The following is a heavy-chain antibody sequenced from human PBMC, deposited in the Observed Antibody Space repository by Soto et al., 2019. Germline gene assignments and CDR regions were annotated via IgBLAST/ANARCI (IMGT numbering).Heavy chain of an antibody. J-gene: IGHJ4*02. Sequence: QVQLVQSGAEVKKPGSSVKVSCKASGGTFSSYAISWVRQAPGQGLAWMGGIIPIFGTANYAQKFQGRVTITADESTSTAYMELSSLRSEDTAVYDCARGGGSAPDRPYYYDSSGYPFDYWGQGTLVTVSS. CDR2: IIPIFGTA. D-gene: IGHD3-22*01. V-gene: IGHV1-69*12. CDR1: GGTFSSYA. CDR3: ARGGGSAPDRPYYYDSSGYPFDY.